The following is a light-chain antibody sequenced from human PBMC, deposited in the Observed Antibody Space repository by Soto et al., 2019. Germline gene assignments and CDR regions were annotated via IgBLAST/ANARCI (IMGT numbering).Light chain of an antibody. Sequence: EIELTQSPATLSLSPGERATLSCRASQSVSSYLAWYQQKPGQAPRLLIYDASNRATGIPARFSGSGSGTDFTLTISRLEPEDFAVYYCQQRSNWPRTFGQGTKVEIK. CDR1: QSVSSY. J-gene: IGKJ1*01. CDR3: QQRSNWPRT. V-gene: IGKV3-11*01. CDR2: DAS.